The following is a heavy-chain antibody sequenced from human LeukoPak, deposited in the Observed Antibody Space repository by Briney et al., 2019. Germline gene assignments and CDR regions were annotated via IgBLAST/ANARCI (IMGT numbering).Heavy chain of an antibody. CDR2: IGVAGGNT. CDR3: AAEIYGGNTDCCTFDF. V-gene: IGHV1-58*02. D-gene: IGHD4-23*01. CDR1: GFTLSNSA. J-gene: IGHJ3*01. Sequence: SVNVSCQASGFTLSNSAIQWVRPAGGQRREWVGWIGVAGGNTNYAQTLQGRITITKDMSTSTAYMQLTSLRSDETAVYYCAAEIYGGNTDCCTFDFWGPGTPVTVSS.